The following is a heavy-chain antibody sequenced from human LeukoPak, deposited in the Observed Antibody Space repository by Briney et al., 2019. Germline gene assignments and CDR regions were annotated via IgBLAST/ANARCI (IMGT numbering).Heavy chain of an antibody. CDR2: INAGNGNT. CDR3: ARSSRPGLFTKNWFDP. CDR1: GYTFTSYA. V-gene: IGHV1-3*01. J-gene: IGHJ5*02. Sequence: GASVTVSCKASGYTFTSYAMHWVRQAPGQRLEWMGWINAGNGNTKYSQKFQGRVTITRDTSASTAYMELSSLRSEDTAVYYCARSSRPGLFTKNWFDPWGQGTLVTVSS. D-gene: IGHD3-22*01.